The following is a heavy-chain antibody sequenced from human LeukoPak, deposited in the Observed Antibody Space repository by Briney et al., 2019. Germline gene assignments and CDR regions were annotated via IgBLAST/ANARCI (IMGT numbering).Heavy chain of an antibody. D-gene: IGHD3-22*01. Sequence: ASVKVSCKVSVYTLTELSMHWVRQAPGKGREWMGGFDPEDGETIYAQKFQGRVTMTEDTSTDTAYMELSSLRSEDTAVYYCATDRWADYYDSSGYYSTGYYFDYWGQGTLVTVSS. CDR3: ATDRWADYYDSSGYYSTGYYFDY. CDR2: FDPEDGET. CDR1: VYTLTELS. V-gene: IGHV1-24*01. J-gene: IGHJ4*02.